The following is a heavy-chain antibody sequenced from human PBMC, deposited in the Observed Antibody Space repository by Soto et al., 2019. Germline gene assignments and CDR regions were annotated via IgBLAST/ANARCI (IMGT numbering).Heavy chain of an antibody. D-gene: IGHD4-17*01. CDR2: IWYDGSNK. J-gene: IGHJ6*02. CDR1: GFTFSSYG. Sequence: PGGSLRLSCAASGFTFSSYGMHWVRQAPGKGLEWVAVIWYDGSNKYYADSVKGRFTISRDNSKNTLYLQMNSLRAEDTAVYYCARDLGDYPGNYYYGMDVWGQGTTVTVSS. CDR3: ARDLGDYPGNYYYGMDV. V-gene: IGHV3-33*01.